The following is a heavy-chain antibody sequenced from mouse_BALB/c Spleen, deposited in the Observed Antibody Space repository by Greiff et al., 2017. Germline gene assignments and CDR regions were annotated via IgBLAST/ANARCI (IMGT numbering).Heavy chain of an antibody. V-gene: IGHV1-5*01. J-gene: IGHJ2*01. CDR2: IYPGNSDT. CDR3: TGIYDGYYNYFDY. CDR1: GYTFTSYW. D-gene: IGHD2-3*01. Sequence: EVMLVESGTVLARPGASVKMSCKASGYTFTSYWMHWVKQRPGQGLEWIGAIYPGNSDTSYNQKFKGKAKLTAVTSTSTAYMELSSLTNEDSAVYYCTGIYDGYYNYFDYWGQGTTLTVSS.